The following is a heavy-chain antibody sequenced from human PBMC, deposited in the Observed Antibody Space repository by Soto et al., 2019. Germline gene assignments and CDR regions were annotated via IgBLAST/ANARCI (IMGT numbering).Heavy chain of an antibody. D-gene: IGHD3-9*01. Sequence: SETLSLTCTFSGGSIISYYWSWIRQPPGKGLEWIGYIYYSGSTNYNPSLKSRVTISVDTSKNQFSLKLSSVTAADTAVYYCARAGYDILTGYYYFDYWGQGTLVTVSS. V-gene: IGHV4-59*01. J-gene: IGHJ4*02. CDR3: ARAGYDILTGYYYFDY. CDR1: GGSIISYY. CDR2: IYYSGST.